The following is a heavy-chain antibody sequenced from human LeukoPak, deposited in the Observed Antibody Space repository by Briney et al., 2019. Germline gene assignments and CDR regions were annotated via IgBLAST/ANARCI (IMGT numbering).Heavy chain of an antibody. CDR3: ARERGYGGCFDY. CDR1: GYTFTSYA. V-gene: IGHV1-3*03. Sequence: ASVKVSCKASGYTFTSYAMHWVRQAPGQRLEWMGWINAGNGNTKYSQEFQGRVTITRDTSASTAYMELSSLRSEDMAVYYCARERGYGGCFDYWGQGTLVTVSS. CDR2: INAGNGNT. D-gene: IGHD4-23*01. J-gene: IGHJ4*02.